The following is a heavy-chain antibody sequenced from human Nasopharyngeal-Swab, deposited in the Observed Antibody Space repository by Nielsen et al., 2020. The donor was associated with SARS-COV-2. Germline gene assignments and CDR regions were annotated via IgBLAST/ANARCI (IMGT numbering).Heavy chain of an antibody. CDR1: GYTFTGYY. J-gene: IGHJ6*02. Sequence: ASVKVSCKASGYTFTGYYMHWVRQAPGQGLEWMGRINPNSGGTNYAQKFQGWVTMTRDTSISTAYMELSRLRSDDTAVYYCARGSSYDSSGYYSHYYYGMDVWGQGTTVTVSS. V-gene: IGHV1-2*04. D-gene: IGHD3-22*01. CDR2: INPNSGGT. CDR3: ARGSSYDSSGYYSHYYYGMDV.